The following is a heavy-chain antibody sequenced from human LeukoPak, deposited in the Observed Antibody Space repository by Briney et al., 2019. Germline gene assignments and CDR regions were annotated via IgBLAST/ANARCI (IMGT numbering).Heavy chain of an antibody. V-gene: IGHV3-23*01. Sequence: GGSLRLSCAASGFTFSSYAMSWVRQAPGKGLEWVSGILDSGYSTYYANPVKGRFTISRDNSNNTLYLQMNSLRAEDTAVYYCAKLGGHPLHNYYVGVWGKGTTVAVSS. CDR3: AKLGGHPLHNYYVGV. J-gene: IGHJ6*03. D-gene: IGHD3-16*01. CDR2: ILDSGYST. CDR1: GFTFSSYA.